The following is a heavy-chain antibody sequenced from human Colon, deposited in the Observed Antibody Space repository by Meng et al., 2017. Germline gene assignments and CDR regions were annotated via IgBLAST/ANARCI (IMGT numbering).Heavy chain of an antibody. Sequence: RLQESGPGLGKHAPTLALICHASGLSIVTNVSYRSLSRDRRRKGWVWMRTIFYPGSAHYAPSLKTRAAMSVDRSNIQFSLNLSSLTAADTAVYYCARDDCTTDIWKQFDNWGQGTLVTVSS. CDR3: ARDDCTTDIWKQFDN. D-gene: IGHD3-3*01. J-gene: IGHJ4*02. CDR2: IFYPGSA. CDR1: GLSIVTNVSY. V-gene: IGHV4-31*03.